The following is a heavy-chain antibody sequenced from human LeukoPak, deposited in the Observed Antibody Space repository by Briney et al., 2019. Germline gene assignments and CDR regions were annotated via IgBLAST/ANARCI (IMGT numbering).Heavy chain of an antibody. CDR3: ARAPDKYCSSTSCFRSAFDI. CDR1: GFTFSDYY. D-gene: IGHD2-2*01. V-gene: IGHV3-11*04. J-gene: IGHJ3*02. Sequence: PGGSLRLPCAASGFTFSDYYMSWIRQAPGKGLEWVSYISSSGSTIYYADSVNGRFTISRDNAKNSLYLQMNSLRAEDTAVYYCARAPDKYCSSTSCFRSAFDIWGQGTMVTVSS. CDR2: ISSSGSTI.